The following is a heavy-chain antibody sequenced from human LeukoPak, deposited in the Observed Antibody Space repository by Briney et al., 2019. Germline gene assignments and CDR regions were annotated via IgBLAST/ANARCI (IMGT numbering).Heavy chain of an antibody. J-gene: IGHJ4*02. V-gene: IGHV1-2*02. CDR1: GYTFTGYY. Sequence: ASVKVSCKASGYTFTGYYMHWVRQAPGQGLEWMGWLSPDSGATNYAQKFQGRVTMTRDTSISTAYMDLSRLRSDDTAIYYCARDPSNYIDYWGQGSLVTVSS. D-gene: IGHD1-1*01. CDR3: ARDPSNYIDY. CDR2: LSPDSGAT.